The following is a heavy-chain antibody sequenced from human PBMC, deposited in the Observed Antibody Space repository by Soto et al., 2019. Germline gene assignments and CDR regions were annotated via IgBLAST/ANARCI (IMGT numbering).Heavy chain of an antibody. Sequence: QVQLVQSGAEVKKPGASVKVSCKASGYTFTTYGVTWVRQAPGQGLEGVGWISAYSGNTNYAQKLQGRLTVTTDTSTNTAYMDLRSLRSDDTAVYYCARVVKAGDYGDYGRYYFDYWGHGTLVTVSS. CDR1: GYTFTTYG. D-gene: IGHD4-17*01. CDR3: ARVVKAGDYGDYGRYYFDY. J-gene: IGHJ4*01. CDR2: ISAYSGNT. V-gene: IGHV1-18*04.